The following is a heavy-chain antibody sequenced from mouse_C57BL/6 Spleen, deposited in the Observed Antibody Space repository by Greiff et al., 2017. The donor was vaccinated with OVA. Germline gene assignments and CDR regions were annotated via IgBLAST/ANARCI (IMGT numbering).Heavy chain of an antibody. CDR1: GYTFTSYW. D-gene: IGHD1-1*01. CDR2: IDPNRGGT. CDR3: ARSPITTVVATGVDY. V-gene: IGHV1-72*01. Sequence: QVQLQQPGAELVKPGASVKLSCKASGYTFTSYWMHWVKQRPGRGLEWIGRIDPNRGGTKYNEKFKSKATLTVDKPSSTAYMQLSSLTSEDSAVYYCARSPITTVVATGVDYWGQGTSVTVSS. J-gene: IGHJ4*01.